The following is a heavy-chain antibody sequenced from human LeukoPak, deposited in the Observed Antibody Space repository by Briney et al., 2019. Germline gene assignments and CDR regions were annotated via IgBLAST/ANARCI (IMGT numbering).Heavy chain of an antibody. D-gene: IGHD4-23*01. V-gene: IGHV1-2*02. CDR1: GYTFTGYY. J-gene: IGHJ3*02. CDR2: INPNSGGT. Sequence: ASVKVSCKASGYTFTGYYMHWVRQAPGQGLEWMGWINPNSGGTNYAQKFQGRVTMTRDTSISTAYMEPSRLRSDDTAVYYCAREVTPQGDAFDIWGQGTMVTVSS. CDR3: AREVTPQGDAFDI.